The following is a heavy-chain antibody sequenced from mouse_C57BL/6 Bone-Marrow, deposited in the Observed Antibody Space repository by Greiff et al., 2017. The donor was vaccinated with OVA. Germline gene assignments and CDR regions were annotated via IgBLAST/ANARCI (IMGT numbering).Heavy chain of an antibody. Sequence: QVQLKQSGAELARPGASVKLSCKASGYTFTSYGISWVKQRTGQGLEWIGEIYPRSGNTYYNEKFKGKATLTADKSSSTAYMELRSLTSEESAVYFCARYYYGSSSRWAFDVWGTGTTVTGSS. CDR1: GYTFTSYG. J-gene: IGHJ1*03. CDR2: IYPRSGNT. CDR3: ARYYYGSSSRWAFDV. D-gene: IGHD1-1*01. V-gene: IGHV1-81*01.